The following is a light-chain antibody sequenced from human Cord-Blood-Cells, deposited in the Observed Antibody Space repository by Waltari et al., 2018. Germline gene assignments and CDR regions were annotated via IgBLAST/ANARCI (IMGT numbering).Light chain of an antibody. J-gene: IGKJ2*01. CDR2: WAA. CDR3: QQYYSTPYT. V-gene: IGKV4-1*01. CDR1: QSVLYSSNNKNC. Sequence: DIVMTQSPDSLAVSVGERATINCKSSQSVLYSSNNKNCLAWYQQKPGQPPKLLIYWAATRESGVPDRFSGSGSGTDVTLTISSLQAEDVAVYYCQQYYSTPYTFGQGTKLEIK.